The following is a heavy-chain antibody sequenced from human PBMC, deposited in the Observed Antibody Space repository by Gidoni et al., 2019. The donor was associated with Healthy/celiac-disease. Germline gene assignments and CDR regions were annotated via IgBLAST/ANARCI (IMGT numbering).Heavy chain of an antibody. Sequence: QVQLQESGPGLVKPSETLSLTCTVSGGSISSYYWSWIRQPPGKGLEWIGYIYYSGSTNYNPSLKSRVTISVDTSKNQFSLKLSSVTAADTAVYYCARGTYYYGSGSYYRSYYGMDVWGQGTTVTVSS. CDR2: IYYSGST. CDR1: GGSISSYY. J-gene: IGHJ6*02. D-gene: IGHD3-10*01. CDR3: ARGTYYYGSGSYYRSYYGMDV. V-gene: IGHV4-59*01.